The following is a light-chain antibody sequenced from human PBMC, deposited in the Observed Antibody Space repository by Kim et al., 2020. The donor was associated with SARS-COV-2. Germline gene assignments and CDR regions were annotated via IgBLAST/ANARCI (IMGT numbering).Light chain of an antibody. J-gene: IGLJ1*01. CDR3: SSYTSDNLGV. V-gene: IGLV2-14*03. CDR1: TCCVVVYNY. CDR2: DVP. Sequence: SLPMSCPGTTCCVVVYNYVSWYQHCPASAPRLLIYDVPTRPSGVSGRFSGSKSGNTASLTISGLQSEDEAEYYCSSYTSDNLGVFGTGTKVTVL.